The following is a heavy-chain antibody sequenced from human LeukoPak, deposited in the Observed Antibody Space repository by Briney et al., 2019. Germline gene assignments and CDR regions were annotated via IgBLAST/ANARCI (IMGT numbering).Heavy chain of an antibody. CDR3: ANFYGDYLSPTD. D-gene: IGHD4-17*01. J-gene: IGHJ4*02. Sequence: PGGSLRLSCAASGFIFSNYGMHWVRQAPGKGLEWVAVTSYDGSDKYFSDSMKGRFTISRDNSKNMLYLQMNSLKAEDTAVYYCANFYGDYLSPTDWGQGTLVTVSS. V-gene: IGHV3-30*18. CDR1: GFIFSNYG. CDR2: TSYDGSDK.